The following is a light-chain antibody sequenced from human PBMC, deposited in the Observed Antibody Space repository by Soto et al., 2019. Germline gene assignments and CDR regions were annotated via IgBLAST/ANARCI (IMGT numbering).Light chain of an antibody. CDR1: QSISSW. CDR2: KAS. CDR3: QHYNIYSET. J-gene: IGKJ1*01. V-gene: IGKV1-5*03. Sequence: DIQMTQSPSTLSASVGDRVTITCRASQSISSWLAWYQQKPGKAPKILIYKASILESGVPSRFSGSRSGTEFTLTISSLQPDDFATYYCQHYNIYSETFGQGTKVDIK.